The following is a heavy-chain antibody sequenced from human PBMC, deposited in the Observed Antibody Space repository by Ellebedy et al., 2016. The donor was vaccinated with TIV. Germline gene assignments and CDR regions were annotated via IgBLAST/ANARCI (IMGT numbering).Heavy chain of an antibody. Sequence: GGSLRLXXAASGFTVSSNYMSWVRQAPGKGLEWVSAISGSSGSTYYADSVKGRFTISRDNSKNTLYLQMNSLRAEDTAVYYCAKASRAYGDPDWFDPWGQGTLVTVSS. D-gene: IGHD4-17*01. V-gene: IGHV3-23*01. J-gene: IGHJ5*02. CDR3: AKASRAYGDPDWFDP. CDR2: ISGSSGST. CDR1: GFTVSSNY.